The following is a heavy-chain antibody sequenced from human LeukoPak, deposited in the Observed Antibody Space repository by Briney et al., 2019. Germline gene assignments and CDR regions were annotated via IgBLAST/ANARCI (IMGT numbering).Heavy chain of an antibody. Sequence: GGSLRLSCAASGFTFSSYAMSWVRQAPGKGLEWVSAISGGGSSIHYADSVKGRFTISRDNSKNTLYLQMNSMRAEDTAVYYCAKPRLQLELRLLFDYWGQGTLVTVSS. V-gene: IGHV3-23*01. J-gene: IGHJ4*02. CDR2: ISGGGSSI. D-gene: IGHD1-7*01. CDR1: GFTFSSYA. CDR3: AKPRLQLELRLLFDY.